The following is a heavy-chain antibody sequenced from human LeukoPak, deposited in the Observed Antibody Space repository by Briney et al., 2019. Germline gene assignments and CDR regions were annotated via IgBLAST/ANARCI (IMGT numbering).Heavy chain of an antibody. J-gene: IGHJ4*02. D-gene: IGHD3-9*01. CDR3: ARGCYDILTGYCFDY. Sequence: ASVKVSCKASGYTFTSYYMHWVRQAPAQGLEWMGIINPSGGSTSYAQKFQGRVTMTRDTSTSTVYMELSSLRSEDTAVYYCARGCYDILTGYCFDYWGQGTLVTVSS. CDR2: INPSGGST. CDR1: GYTFTSYY. V-gene: IGHV1-46*03.